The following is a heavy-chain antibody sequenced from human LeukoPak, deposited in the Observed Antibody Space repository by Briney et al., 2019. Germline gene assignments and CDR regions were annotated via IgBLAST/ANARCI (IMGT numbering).Heavy chain of an antibody. CDR3: AKGDCSSGSCYFDY. J-gene: IGHJ4*02. D-gene: IGHD2-15*01. CDR1: GFTLSNHP. CDR2: LSDTGDST. Sequence: PGGSLRLSCAASGFTLSNHPMYWVRQAPGKGLEWVSSLSDTGDSTHYADSVKGRFTISRDSARSALYLQMNSLRAEDTAVYYCAKGDCSSGSCYFDYWARDPRSPSPQ. V-gene: IGHV3-23*01.